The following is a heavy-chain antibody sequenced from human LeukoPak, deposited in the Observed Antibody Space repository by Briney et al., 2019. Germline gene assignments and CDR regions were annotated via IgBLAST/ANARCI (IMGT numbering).Heavy chain of an antibody. V-gene: IGHV3-23*01. D-gene: IGHD1-26*01. CDR1: GFTISSYW. CDR2: ISGSGGST. CDR3: ASLQREFDY. J-gene: IGHJ4*02. Sequence: GGSLRLSCAASGFTISSYWMNWVRQAPGKGLEWVSAISGSGGSTYYADSVKGRFTISRDNSKNTLYLQMNSLRAEDTAVYYCASLQREFDYWGQGTLVTVSS.